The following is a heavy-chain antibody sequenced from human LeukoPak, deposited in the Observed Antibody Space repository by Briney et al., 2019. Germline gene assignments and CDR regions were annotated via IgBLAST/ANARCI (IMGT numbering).Heavy chain of an antibody. CDR2: INPSGGST. V-gene: IGHV1-46*01. D-gene: IGHD5-12*01. Sequence: ASVKVSCKASGYTFTSYYMHWVRQAPGQGLEWMGIINPSGGSTSYAQKFQGRVTMTRDTSTSTVYMELSSLRSEDTAEYYCARDVPRGYSGYDGGAVDDYWGQGTLVTVSS. J-gene: IGHJ4*02. CDR1: GYTFTSYY. CDR3: ARDVPRGYSGYDGGAVDDY.